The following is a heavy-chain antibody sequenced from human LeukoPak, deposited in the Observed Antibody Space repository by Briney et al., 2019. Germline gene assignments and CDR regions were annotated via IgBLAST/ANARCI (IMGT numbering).Heavy chain of an antibody. J-gene: IGHJ3*02. CDR3: ARAGYCSGGSCYHDAFDI. CDR2: INHSGST. Sequence: PSETLSLTCAVYGGSFSGYYWSWIRQPPGKGLEWIGEINHSGSTNYNPSLKSRVTISVDTSKNQFSLKLSSVTAADTAVYYCARAGYCSGGSCYHDAFDIWGQGTMVTVSS. CDR1: GGSFSGYY. V-gene: IGHV4-34*01. D-gene: IGHD2-15*01.